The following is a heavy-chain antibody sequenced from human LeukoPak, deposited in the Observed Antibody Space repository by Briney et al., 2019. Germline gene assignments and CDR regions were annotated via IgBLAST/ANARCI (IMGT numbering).Heavy chain of an antibody. J-gene: IGHJ5*02. V-gene: IGHV1-69*04. CDR1: GHTFDRFP. D-gene: IGHD4-17*01. CDR2: IIRVFDMT. CDR3: AKGPHDYGDFVYL. Sequence: SVKVSCKASGHTFDRFPINWVRLAPGQGLEWMGRIIRVFDMTHYAPKFQGRITMTADTSTTTVYMELRSLKSEDTAVYFCAKGPHDYGDFVYLWGQGTRVTVSS.